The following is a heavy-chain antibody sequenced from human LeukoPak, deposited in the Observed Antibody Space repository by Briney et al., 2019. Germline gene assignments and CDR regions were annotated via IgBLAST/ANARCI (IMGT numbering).Heavy chain of an antibody. V-gene: IGHV4-30-4*08. J-gene: IGHJ5*02. D-gene: IGHD5-18*01. Sequence: SETLSLTCTVSGGSISSGDYYWSWIRQPPGKGLEWIGYIYYSGSTYYNPSLKSRVTISVDTSKNQFSLKLSSVTAADTAMYYCAREASYGPGNWFDPWGQGTLVTVSS. CDR3: AREASYGPGNWFDP. CDR1: GGSISSGDYY. CDR2: IYYSGST.